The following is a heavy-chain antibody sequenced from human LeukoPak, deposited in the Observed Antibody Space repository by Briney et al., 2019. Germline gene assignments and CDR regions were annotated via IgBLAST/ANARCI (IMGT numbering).Heavy chain of an antibody. CDR3: ARGLYYFDTSGYLYY. Sequence: GGSLRLSSAASGFTVSSNYMSWVRQAPGKGLEWVSVIYSGGSTYYADSVKGRFTISRDNSKNTLYLQMNSLRAEDTAVYYCARGLYYFDTSGYLYYCGQGTLVTVSS. V-gene: IGHV3-53*01. CDR1: GFTVSSNY. D-gene: IGHD3-22*01. J-gene: IGHJ4*02. CDR2: IYSGGST.